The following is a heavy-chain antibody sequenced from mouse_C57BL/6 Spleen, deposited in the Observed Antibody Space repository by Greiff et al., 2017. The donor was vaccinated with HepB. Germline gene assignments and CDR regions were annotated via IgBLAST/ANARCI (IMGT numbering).Heavy chain of an antibody. CDR3: ARPRGSDPYYYAMDY. Sequence: VQLKQSGPELVKPGDSVKISCKASGYSFTGYFMNWVMQSHGKSLEWIGRINPYNGDTFYNQKFKGKATLTVDKSSSTAHMELRSLTSEDSAVYYCARPRGSDPYYYAMDYWGQGTSVTVSS. CDR2: INPYNGDT. V-gene: IGHV1-20*01. J-gene: IGHJ4*01. CDR1: GYSFTGYF. D-gene: IGHD1-1*01.